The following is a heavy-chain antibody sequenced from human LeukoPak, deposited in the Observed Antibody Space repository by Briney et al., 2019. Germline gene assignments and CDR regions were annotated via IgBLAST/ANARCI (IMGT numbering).Heavy chain of an antibody. CDR2: ISGSGPNR. V-gene: IGHV3-23*01. J-gene: IGHJ4*02. CDR3: ATYPASGGYFDY. CDR1: GFTFSSYS. D-gene: IGHD6-13*01. Sequence: GGSLRLSCAASGFTFSSYSMRWARLAPGKGLGWVSGISGSGPNRHYADAVKGRFTISRDNSQNTLNLQMTSLRAEDTAVFYCATYPASGGYFDYWGQGTLVTVSS.